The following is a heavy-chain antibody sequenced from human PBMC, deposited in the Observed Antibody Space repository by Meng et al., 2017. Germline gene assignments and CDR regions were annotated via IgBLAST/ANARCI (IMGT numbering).Heavy chain of an antibody. CDR3: ARTDYGGYWYFDL. D-gene: IGHD4-17*01. Sequence: QLQLQESGSGLVKPSQSLSLTCAVSGGSISSGGYSWSWIRQPPGKGLEWIGYIYHSGSTYYNPSLKSRVTISVDRSKNQFSLKLSSVTAADTAVYYCARTDYGGYWYFDLWGRGTLVTVSS. CDR1: GGSISSGGYS. CDR2: IYHSGST. J-gene: IGHJ2*01. V-gene: IGHV4-30-2*01.